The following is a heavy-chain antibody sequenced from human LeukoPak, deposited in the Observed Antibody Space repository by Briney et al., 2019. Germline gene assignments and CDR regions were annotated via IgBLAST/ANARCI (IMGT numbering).Heavy chain of an antibody. Sequence: PGGSLRLSCAASEFIFRNYWIHWVRQAPGKGLVWVSRIDNDGSDTIYADSVKGRFTISRDNAKNTVYLQMNSLRAEDTAIYYCARGGYSHGFDIWGQGAMVTVSS. V-gene: IGHV3-74*01. J-gene: IGHJ3*02. D-gene: IGHD2-15*01. CDR2: IDNDGSDT. CDR3: ARGGYSHGFDI. CDR1: EFIFRNYW.